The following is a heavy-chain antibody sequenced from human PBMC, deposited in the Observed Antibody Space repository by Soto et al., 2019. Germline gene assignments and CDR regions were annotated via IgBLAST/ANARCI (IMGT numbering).Heavy chain of an antibody. V-gene: IGHV1-3*01. D-gene: IGHD3-3*01. CDR1: GYTFTSYA. J-gene: IGHJ5*02. Sequence: ASVKVSCKASGYTFTSYAMHWERLPPGQRLEGMGWINAGNGKTKYSQKFQGRDIITRDTSASTAYMELSSLRSEDTAVYHCGRVFSWLDPWGQGTTVAVSS. CDR2: INAGNGKT. CDR3: GRVFSWLDP.